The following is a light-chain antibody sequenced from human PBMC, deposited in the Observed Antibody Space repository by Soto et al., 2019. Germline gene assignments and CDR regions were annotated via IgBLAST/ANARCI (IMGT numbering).Light chain of an antibody. Sequence: QSVLTQPASVSGSPGQSITISCTGTSSDVGGYNDVSWYQQHPGKAPKLMIYEVTNRPSGVSNRFSGSKSGSTASLTISGLRAEDEADYYCSSYTSRTTLSVFGTGTKVTVL. CDR3: SSYTSRTTLSV. V-gene: IGLV2-14*01. CDR2: EVT. J-gene: IGLJ1*01. CDR1: SSDVGGYND.